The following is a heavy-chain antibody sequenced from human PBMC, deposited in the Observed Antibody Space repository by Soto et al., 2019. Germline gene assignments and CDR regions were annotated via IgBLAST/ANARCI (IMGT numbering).Heavy chain of an antibody. V-gene: IGHV4-59*01. D-gene: IGHD3-22*01. CDR1: GGSIISYY. CDR3: ARVFLASAYYYDSSGHKWYFDY. Sequence: SETLSLTCTFSGGSIISYYWSLIWQPPGKGLEWIGYIYYSGSTNYNPSLKSRVTISVDTSKNQFSLKLSSVTAADTAVYYCARVFLASAYYYDSSGHKWYFDYWGQGTLVTVSS. J-gene: IGHJ4*02. CDR2: IYYSGST.